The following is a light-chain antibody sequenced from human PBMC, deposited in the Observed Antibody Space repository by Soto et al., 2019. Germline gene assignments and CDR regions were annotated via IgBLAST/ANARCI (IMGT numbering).Light chain of an antibody. CDR2: GAS. V-gene: IGKV3-15*01. CDR1: QSVSSN. CDR3: QQYNNWPPGT. Sequence: DIIMTQSPGTLSVSPGERATLSCRASQSVSSNLAWYQQKPGQAPRLLIYGASTRATGIPARFSGSGSGTEFTLTISSLQSEDFAVYYCQQYNNWPPGTFGQGTKVEIK. J-gene: IGKJ1*01.